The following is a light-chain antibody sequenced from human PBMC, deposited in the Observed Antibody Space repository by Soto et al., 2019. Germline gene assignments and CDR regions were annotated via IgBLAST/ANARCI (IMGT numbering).Light chain of an antibody. V-gene: IGKV3-20*01. CDR1: QSVSSNY. CDR3: QQYGISPT. CDR2: DVS. Sequence: DIVLTQSPCTLSLSPGERATLSCRSSQSVSSNYLAWYQQKPDQAPRLVIYDVSGRATGIPDRFSGSGSGTDFTLTISRLEPEDSAVYYCQQYGISPTFGQGTKVEIK. J-gene: IGKJ1*01.